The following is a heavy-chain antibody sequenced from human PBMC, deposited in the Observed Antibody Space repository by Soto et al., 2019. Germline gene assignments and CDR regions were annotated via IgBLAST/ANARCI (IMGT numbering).Heavy chain of an antibody. V-gene: IGHV2-5*02. D-gene: IGHD3-22*01. CDR1: GFSLTTRGVG. Sequence: QITLKESGPTLVKPTQTLTLTCTFSGFSLTTRGVGVGWIRQPPGKALEWLALIYWDDDERYSPSLKSRLTITKDTSTNPVGLTMTNMDATDTPTYGCAHASSGYLGFDYWGQATLVTVSS. J-gene: IGHJ4*02. CDR3: AHASSGYLGFDY. CDR2: IYWDDDE.